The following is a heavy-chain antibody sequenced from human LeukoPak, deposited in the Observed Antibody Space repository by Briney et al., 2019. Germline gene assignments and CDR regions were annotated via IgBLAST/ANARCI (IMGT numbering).Heavy chain of an antibody. V-gene: IGHV1-69*01. Sequence: VASVKVSCKASGGTFSSYAISWVRQAPGQGHEWMGGIIPIFGTANYAQKFQGRVTITADESTSTAYMELSSLRSEDTAVYYCAREPGAAAGIYSWGQGTLVTVSS. D-gene: IGHD6-13*01. CDR2: IIPIFGTA. CDR3: AREPGAAAGIYS. J-gene: IGHJ4*02. CDR1: GGTFSSYA.